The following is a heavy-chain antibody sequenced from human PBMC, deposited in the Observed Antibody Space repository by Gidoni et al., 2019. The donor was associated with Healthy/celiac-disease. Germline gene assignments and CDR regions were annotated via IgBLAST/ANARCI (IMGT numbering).Heavy chain of an antibody. D-gene: IGHD2-15*01. V-gene: IGHV3-30-3*01. CDR2: ISYDGSNK. J-gene: IGHJ5*02. CDR3: ARDRISEIVVVVAGKPSWFDP. CDR1: GFTFSRYA. Sequence: QVQLVESGGGVVQPGRSLRLSCAASGFTFSRYAVHWVRQAPGKGLEWVAVISYDGSNKYYADSVKGRFTISRDNSKNTLYLKMNSLRAEDTAVYYCARDRISEIVVVVAGKPSWFDPWGQGTLVTVSS.